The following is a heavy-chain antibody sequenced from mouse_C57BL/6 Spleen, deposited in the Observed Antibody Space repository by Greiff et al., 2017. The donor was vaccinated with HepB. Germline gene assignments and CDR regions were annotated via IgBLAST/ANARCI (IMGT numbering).Heavy chain of an antibody. CDR1: GYAFSSSW. J-gene: IGHJ1*03. CDR3: ASYYYGSSHWYFDV. D-gene: IGHD1-1*01. Sequence: VKLMESGPELVKPGASVKISCKASGYAFSSSWMNWVKQRPGKGLEWIGRIYPGDGDTNYNGKFKGKATLTADKSSSTAYMQLSSLTSEDSAVYFCASYYYGSSHWYFDVWGTGTTVTVSS. V-gene: IGHV1-82*01. CDR2: IYPGDGDT.